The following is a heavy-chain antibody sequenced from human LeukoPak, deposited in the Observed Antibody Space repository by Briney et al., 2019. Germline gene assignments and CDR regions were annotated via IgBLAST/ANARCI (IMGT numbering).Heavy chain of an antibody. CDR1: GYTFTGYY. Sequence: ASVKVSCKASGYTFTGYYMHWVRQAPGQRLEWMGWRHPNSGGTDHAKKFQGSVTMTKDTSISTAYMELSRLQSDDTAVYYCAREVSYGAGFDYWGQGTLVSVRS. CDR2: RHPNSGGT. D-gene: IGHD3-10*01. J-gene: IGHJ4*02. CDR3: AREVSYGAGFDY. V-gene: IGHV1-2*02.